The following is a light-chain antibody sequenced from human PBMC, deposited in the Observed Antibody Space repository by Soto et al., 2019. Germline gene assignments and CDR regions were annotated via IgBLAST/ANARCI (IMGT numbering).Light chain of an antibody. V-gene: IGKV3-20*01. Sequence: EIVLTQSPGTLSLSPGARATLSCRASQIVSSSYLAWYQQKPGLAPRLLIYSASTRATGIPDRFSGSGSGTDFTLTISRLEPEDFAVYYCQLYDNSLYTFGQGTKLEIK. CDR1: QIVSSSY. CDR2: SAS. J-gene: IGKJ2*01. CDR3: QLYDNSLYT.